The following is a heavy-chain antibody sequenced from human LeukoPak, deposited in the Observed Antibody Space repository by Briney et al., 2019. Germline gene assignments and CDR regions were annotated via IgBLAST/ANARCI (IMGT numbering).Heavy chain of an antibody. Sequence: GGSLRLSCAASGFTFSNYNINWVRQAPGKGLEWVSYISSSGSTKYYADSVKGRFTISRDNAKNSLYLQMNSLRAEDTAVYYCAYHYYDNSGYYYPFDFWGQGTLVTVSS. D-gene: IGHD3-22*01. CDR3: AYHYYDNSGYYYPFDF. CDR1: GFTFSNYN. V-gene: IGHV3-48*04. J-gene: IGHJ4*02. CDR2: ISSSGSTK.